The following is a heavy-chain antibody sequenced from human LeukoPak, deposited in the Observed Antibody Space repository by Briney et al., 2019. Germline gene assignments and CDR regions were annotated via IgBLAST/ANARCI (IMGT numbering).Heavy chain of an antibody. Sequence: GGSLRLSCAASGFTFSSYAMSWVRQGPGKGLEWVSAISGSGGSTYYADSVKGRFTISRDNSKNTLYLQMNSLRAEDTAVYYCAKASIVVVVPDAFDIWGQGTMVTVSS. V-gene: IGHV3-23*01. CDR1: GFTFSSYA. J-gene: IGHJ3*02. CDR2: ISGSGGST. D-gene: IGHD2-15*01. CDR3: AKASIVVVVPDAFDI.